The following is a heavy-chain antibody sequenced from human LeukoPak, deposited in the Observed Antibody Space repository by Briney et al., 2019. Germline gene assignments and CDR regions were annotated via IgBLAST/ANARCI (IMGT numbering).Heavy chain of an antibody. CDR2: INAYNGNT. Sequence: GASVKVSCKASGYTFNSYSINWARQAPGQGLEWMGWINAYNGNTNYAQKVQGRVTMTTDTSTSTAYMELRSLTSDDTAVYYCARDGFRGPADYWGQGTLVTVSS. CDR1: GYTFNSYS. D-gene: IGHD3-16*01. CDR3: ARDGFRGPADY. J-gene: IGHJ4*02. V-gene: IGHV1-18*01.